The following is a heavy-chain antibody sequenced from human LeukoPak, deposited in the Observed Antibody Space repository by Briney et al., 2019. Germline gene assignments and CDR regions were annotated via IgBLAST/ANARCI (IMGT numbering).Heavy chain of an antibody. CDR1: GGSISNSSYY. Sequence: SETLSLTCTVSGGSISNSSYYWGWLRQPPGKGLEWIGSIFYSGSTYYNPSLNSRVTISVDTSKNQFSLKLSSVTAADTAVYFCARHSSYVSPVRYWGQGTLVTVSP. CDR2: IFYSGST. J-gene: IGHJ4*02. D-gene: IGHD3-10*02. CDR3: ARHSSYVSPVRY. V-gene: IGHV4-39*01.